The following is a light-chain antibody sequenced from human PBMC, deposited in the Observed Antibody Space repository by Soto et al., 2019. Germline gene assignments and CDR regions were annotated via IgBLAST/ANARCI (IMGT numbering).Light chain of an antibody. CDR2: AAS. CDR1: QSVSSSY. Sequence: EIVLTQSPGTLSLSPGERATLSCRASQSVSSSYLAWYQQKPGQAPSLLIYAASSRATGIPDRFSGSGSGTDFTLTISRLEPEDFAVYYCQQYDSSLYTFGQGTKLEIK. J-gene: IGKJ2*01. V-gene: IGKV3-20*01. CDR3: QQYDSSLYT.